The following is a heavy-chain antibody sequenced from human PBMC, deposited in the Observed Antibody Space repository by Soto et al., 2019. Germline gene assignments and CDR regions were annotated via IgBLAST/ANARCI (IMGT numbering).Heavy chain of an antibody. J-gene: IGHJ4*02. D-gene: IGHD6-6*01. CDR2: IRGSGGSS. Sequence: GGSLRLSCAASGFTFSSHAMSWVRQAPGKGLEWVSAIRGSGGSSYYADSVKRRFTITRDNSKNTLYLQMNSLRAEDTDVYYCAKDRKEYSRSSGGSYWGQGTLVSVSS. V-gene: IGHV3-23*01. CDR1: GFTFSSHA. CDR3: AKDRKEYSRSSGGSY.